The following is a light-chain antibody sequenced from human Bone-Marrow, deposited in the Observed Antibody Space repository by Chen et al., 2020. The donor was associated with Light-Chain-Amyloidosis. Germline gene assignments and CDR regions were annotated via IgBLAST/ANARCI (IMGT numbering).Light chain of an antibody. V-gene: IGLV1-40*01. CDR3: SSFTSSSSYV. CDR1: SSNIGAGYD. Sequence: QSLLTQPPSVSGAPGQRVTISCTGSSSNIGAGYDVHWYQLLPGIAPKLLIYGNNNRPSGVPDRFSGSKSGTSASLAITGLQAEDEADYYCSSFTSSSSYVFGPGTKVTVL. CDR2: GNN. J-gene: IGLJ1*01.